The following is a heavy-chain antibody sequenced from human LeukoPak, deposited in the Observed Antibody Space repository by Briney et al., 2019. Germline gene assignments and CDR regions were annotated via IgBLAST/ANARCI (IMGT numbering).Heavy chain of an antibody. CDR3: ARERDSSGYYYVGFDY. J-gene: IGHJ4*02. CDR2: INHSGST. V-gene: IGHV4-34*01. CDR1: GGSFSGYY. D-gene: IGHD3-22*01. Sequence: SETLSLTCAVYGGSFSGYYWGWIRQPPGKGLEWIGEINHSGSTNYNPSLKSRVTISVDTSKNQFSLKLSSVTAADTAVYYCARERDSSGYYYVGFDYWGQGTLVTVSS.